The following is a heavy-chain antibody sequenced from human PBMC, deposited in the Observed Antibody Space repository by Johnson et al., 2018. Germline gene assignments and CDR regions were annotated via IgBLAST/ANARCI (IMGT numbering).Heavy chain of an antibody. J-gene: IGHJ6*02. CDR1: GFTFSDYY. Sequence: VQLVESGGGLVKPGGSLRLSCAASGFTFSDYYMSWNRQAPGKGLEWVSYISSSGSTIYYVDSGKGRFPISRDNAKNSLYLQRNSLRAEDTAVYYWARAYSHLYYYYGMDVWGQGTTVTVSS. CDR2: ISSSGSTI. CDR3: ARAYSHLYYYYGMDV. V-gene: IGHV3-11*01. D-gene: IGHD5-18*01.